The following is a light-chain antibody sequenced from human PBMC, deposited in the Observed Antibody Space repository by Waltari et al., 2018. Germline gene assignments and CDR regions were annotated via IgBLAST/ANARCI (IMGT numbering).Light chain of an antibody. CDR1: QAISSY. CDR2: AAS. V-gene: IGKV1-8*01. CDR3: QQYYDFALT. Sequence: AVRMTQSPSSLSASTGDSVTITCRASQAISSYLAWYQQKPGKAPKLLIYAASTLQIGVPSRFSGSGSGTNFTLTLSCLQSEDFATYYCQQYYDFALTFGGGTKVEIK. J-gene: IGKJ4*01.